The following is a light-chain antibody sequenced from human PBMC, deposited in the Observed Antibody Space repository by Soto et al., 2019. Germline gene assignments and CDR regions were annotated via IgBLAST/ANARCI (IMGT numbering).Light chain of an antibody. J-gene: IGKJ5*01. CDR3: QQYNNWPIT. V-gene: IGKV3-15*01. CDR2: GVS. CDR1: QSVSNN. Sequence: EIVLTQSPGTLPLSPGERATLSCRASQSVSNNYLAWYQQKPGQAPRLLIYGVSTRATGIPARFSGSGSGTEFTLTISSLQSEDFEIYYCQQYNNWPITFGQGTRL.